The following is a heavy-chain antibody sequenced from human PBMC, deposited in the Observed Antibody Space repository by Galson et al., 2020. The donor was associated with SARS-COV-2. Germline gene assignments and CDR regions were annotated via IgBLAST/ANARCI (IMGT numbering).Heavy chain of an antibody. V-gene: IGHV3-64*04. Sequence: GGSLRLSCSASGFIFSDYDMHWVRQAPGKGLEYVSALSSNGETSFYADSVSGRFTMSRDNSKNMFYLQMTALILEDTASYYCLSFSSTRQGHWCQGTLVTVSS. CDR1: GFIFSDYD. CDR3: LSFSSTRQGH. CDR2: LSSNGETS. J-gene: IGHJ4*02. D-gene: IGHD2-2*01.